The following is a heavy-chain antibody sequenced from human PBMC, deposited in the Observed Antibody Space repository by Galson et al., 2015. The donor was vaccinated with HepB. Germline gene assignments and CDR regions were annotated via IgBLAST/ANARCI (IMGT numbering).Heavy chain of an antibody. CDR3: TRRAYCSGGSCYGPTNWFDP. V-gene: IGHV3-73*01. CDR1: GFTFSGSA. J-gene: IGHJ5*02. D-gene: IGHD2-15*01. CDR2: IRSKANSYAT. Sequence: SLRLSCAASGFTFSGSAMHWVRQASGKGLEWVGRIRSKANSYATAYAASVKGRFTISRDDSKNTAYLQMNSLKTEDTAVYYCTRRAYCSGGSCYGPTNWFDPWGQGTLVTVSS.